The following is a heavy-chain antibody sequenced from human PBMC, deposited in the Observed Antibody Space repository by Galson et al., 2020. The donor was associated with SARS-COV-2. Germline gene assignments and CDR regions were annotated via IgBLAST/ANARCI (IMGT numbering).Heavy chain of an antibody. CDR2: ICYSGST. J-gene: IGHJ4*02. V-gene: IGHV4-34*01. CDR1: GGSISGYY. Sequence: SQASETLSLTCAVYGGSISGYYWSWIRQPPGKGLEWIGDICYSGSTNYNPSLKSRVTISIDTSKNHFSLRLRSVTAADTAVYYCASDYGGNGLTIWGKGALVTVSS. CDR3: ASDYGGNGLTI. D-gene: IGHD4-17*01.